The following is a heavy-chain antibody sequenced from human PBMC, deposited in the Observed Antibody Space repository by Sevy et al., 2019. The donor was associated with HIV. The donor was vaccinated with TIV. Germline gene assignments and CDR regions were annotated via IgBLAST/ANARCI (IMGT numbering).Heavy chain of an antibody. CDR1: GFTFSSYG. CDR3: ARDVEITIFGVVHNWFDP. Sequence: GGSLRLSCAASGFTFSSYGMHWVRQAPGKGLEWVAVIWYDGSNKYYADSVKGRFTISRDNSKNTLYLQMNSLRAEDTAVYYCARDVEITIFGVVHNWFDPWGRGTLVTVSS. J-gene: IGHJ5*02. CDR2: IWYDGSNK. V-gene: IGHV3-33*01. D-gene: IGHD3-3*01.